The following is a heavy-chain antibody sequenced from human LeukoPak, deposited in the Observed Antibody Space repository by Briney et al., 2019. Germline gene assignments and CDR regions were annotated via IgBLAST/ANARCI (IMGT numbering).Heavy chain of an antibody. CDR2: VYKTGHT. J-gene: IGHJ4*02. CDR3: APHRFGEPHFEY. V-gene: IGHV4-59*08. Sequence: SETLSLTCTVSDNSISSFYWSWIRQPPGKGLGWIGFVYKTGHTNYNPSLKSRVAISLDGSKSQVSLRLTSVTAADTAVYYCAPHRFGEPHFEYWGRGTLVSVSS. CDR1: DNSISSFY. D-gene: IGHD3-10*01.